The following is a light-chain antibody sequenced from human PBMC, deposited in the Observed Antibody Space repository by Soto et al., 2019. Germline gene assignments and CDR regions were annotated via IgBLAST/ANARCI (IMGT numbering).Light chain of an antibody. Sequence: QSVLTQPPSVSGAPGQRVTISCTGSSSNIGAGYAVHWYQQLPGKAPKLLIYGNTNRPSGVPDRFSGSKSGTSASLAITGLQAEDEADYYCCSYASRDTYVFGTGTKVTVL. V-gene: IGLV1-40*01. CDR2: GNT. CDR3: CSYASRDTYV. CDR1: SSNIGAGYA. J-gene: IGLJ1*01.